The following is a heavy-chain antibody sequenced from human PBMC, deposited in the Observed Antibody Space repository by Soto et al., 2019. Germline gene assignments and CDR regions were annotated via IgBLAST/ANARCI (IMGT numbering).Heavy chain of an antibody. J-gene: IGHJ4*02. CDR1: GYSITGGSYY. D-gene: IGHD2-8*02. CDR2: ISYSGST. Sequence: QVQLQESGPRLVMPSQTLSLTCTVSGYSITGGSYYWSWIRQHPGKGLEWIGSISYSGSTSYNPSLRSRVTISRDTSKNRFSLDLSSVTAADTAVYYCARGVLVWSQGSLVTVSS. CDR3: ARGVLV. V-gene: IGHV4-31*03.